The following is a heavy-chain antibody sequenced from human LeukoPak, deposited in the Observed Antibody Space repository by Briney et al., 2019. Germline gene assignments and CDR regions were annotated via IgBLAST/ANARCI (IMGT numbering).Heavy chain of an antibody. CDR3: ARNGIAVAGYDY. V-gene: IGHV1-2*02. D-gene: IGHD6-19*01. J-gene: IGHJ4*02. Sequence: GASVKVSCKASGYTFTGYYMHWLRQAPGQGLEWMGWINPNSGGTNYAQKFQGRVTMTRDTSISTAYMELSSLRSDDTAVYYCARNGIAVAGYDYWGQGTLVAVSS. CDR2: INPNSGGT. CDR1: GYTFTGYY.